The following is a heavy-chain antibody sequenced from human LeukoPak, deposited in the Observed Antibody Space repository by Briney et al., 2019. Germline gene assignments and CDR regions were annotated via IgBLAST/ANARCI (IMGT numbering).Heavy chain of an antibody. CDR1: GGSISSSSYY. J-gene: IGHJ3*02. V-gene: IGHV4-39*01. CDR2: IYYSGST. CDR3: ARHPFDI. Sequence: SETLSLTCTVSGGSISSSSYYWGWIRQPPGKGLEWIGSIYYSGSTYYNPSLESRVTISVDTSKNQFSLKLSSVTAADTAVYYCARHPFDIWGQGTMVTVSS.